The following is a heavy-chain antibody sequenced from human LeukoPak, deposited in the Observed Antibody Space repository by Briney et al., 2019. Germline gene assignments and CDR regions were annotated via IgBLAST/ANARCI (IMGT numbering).Heavy chain of an antibody. J-gene: IGHJ4*02. CDR2: ISYDGSNK. V-gene: IGHV3-30*18. D-gene: IGHD3-10*01. Sequence: GRSLRLSCAASGFTFSSYGMHWVRQAPGKGLEWVAVISYDGSNKYYADSVKGRFTISRDNSKNTLYLQMNSLRAEDTAVYYCAKGGLWFAQLNYFDYFGQGTLVTGS. CDR3: AKGGLWFAQLNYFDY. CDR1: GFTFSSYG.